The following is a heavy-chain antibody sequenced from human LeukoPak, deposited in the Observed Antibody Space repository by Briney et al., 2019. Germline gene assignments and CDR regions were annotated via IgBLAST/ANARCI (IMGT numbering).Heavy chain of an antibody. V-gene: IGHV4-30-2*01. D-gene: IGHD2/OR15-2a*01. CDR1: GGSISSGGYY. CDR3: ARHFRGTLSDYFSKYYFDY. J-gene: IGHJ4*02. Sequence: PSETLSLTCTVSGGSISSGGYYWSWIRQPPGKGLEWIGYIYHSGSTYYNPSLKSRVTISVDTSKNQFSLKLSSVTAADTAVYYCARHFRGTLSDYFSKYYFDYWGQGTLITVSS. CDR2: IYHSGST.